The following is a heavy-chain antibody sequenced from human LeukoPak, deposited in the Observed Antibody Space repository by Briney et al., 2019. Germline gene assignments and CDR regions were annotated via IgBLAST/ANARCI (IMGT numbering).Heavy chain of an antibody. Sequence: PGGSLRLSCAASGFTFSSYAMHWVRQAPGKGLEWVAVISYDGSNKYYADSVKGRFTISRDNSKNTLYLQMNSLRAEDTAVYYCARDFINRYNWNDSLYGMDVWGQGTTVTVSS. D-gene: IGHD1-1*01. CDR1: GFTFSSYA. CDR2: ISYDGSNK. CDR3: ARDFINRYNWNDSLYGMDV. J-gene: IGHJ6*02. V-gene: IGHV3-30-3*01.